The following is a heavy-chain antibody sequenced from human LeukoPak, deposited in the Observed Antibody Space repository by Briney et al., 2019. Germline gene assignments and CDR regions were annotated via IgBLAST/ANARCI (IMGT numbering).Heavy chain of an antibody. CDR2: ISSSSSYI. J-gene: IGHJ4*02. D-gene: IGHD1-26*01. CDR3: ARIGIRLDY. Sequence: GGSLRLSCAASGITFSNYNMNWVRQAPGKGLEWVSSISSSSSYIYYADSVKGRFTISRDNSKNTLYLQMNSLRAEDTAVYYCARIGIRLDYWGQGTLVTVSS. CDR1: GITFSNYN. V-gene: IGHV3-21*01.